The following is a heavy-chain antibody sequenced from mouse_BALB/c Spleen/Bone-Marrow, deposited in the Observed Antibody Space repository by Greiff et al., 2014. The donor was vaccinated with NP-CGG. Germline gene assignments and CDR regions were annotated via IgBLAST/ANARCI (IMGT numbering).Heavy chain of an antibody. D-gene: IGHD2-1*01. Sequence: QVQLQQPGAELVRPGASVTLSCKALGYTFTDYEMHWVKQTPVHGLEWIGAIDPETGGTAYNQKFKGKATLTADKSSSTAYMELRSLTSEDSAVYYCTRWDGNYGWFAYWGQGTLVTVSA. CDR2: IDPETGGT. V-gene: IGHV1-15*01. J-gene: IGHJ3*01. CDR3: TRWDGNYGWFAY. CDR1: GYTFTDYE.